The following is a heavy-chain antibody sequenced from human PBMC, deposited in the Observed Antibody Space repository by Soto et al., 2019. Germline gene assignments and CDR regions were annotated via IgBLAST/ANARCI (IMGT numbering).Heavy chain of an antibody. CDR3: ARVGWAVTWFDP. J-gene: IGHJ5*02. V-gene: IGHV4-31*03. D-gene: IGHD5-18*01. CDR1: GGSISSGGYY. CDR2: IYYSGST. Sequence: QVQLQESGPGLVKPSQTLSLTCTVSGGSISSGGYYWSWIRQHPGKGLEWIGYIYYSGSTYYNPSLKSRVTTSVDTSKNPFSLKLSSVTAADTAVYYCARVGWAVTWFDPWGQGTLVTVSS.